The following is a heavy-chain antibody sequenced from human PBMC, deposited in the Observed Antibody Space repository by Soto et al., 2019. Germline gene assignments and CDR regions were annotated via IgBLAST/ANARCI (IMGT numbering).Heavy chain of an antibody. J-gene: IGHJ4*02. CDR2: ISAYNGNT. CDR1: GYTFTRYG. CDR3: ARLDPPGDDSSGLIGNY. Sequence: QVQLVQSGAEVKKPGASVKVSCKASGYTFTRYGITWVRQAPGQGLEWRGWISAYNGNTNNAQKLQGRVTMTTDTSTSTAYMELRSLSSDVTAVYSWARLDPPGDDSSGLIGNYWGQRTLVSVSS. V-gene: IGHV1-18*01. D-gene: IGHD3-22*01.